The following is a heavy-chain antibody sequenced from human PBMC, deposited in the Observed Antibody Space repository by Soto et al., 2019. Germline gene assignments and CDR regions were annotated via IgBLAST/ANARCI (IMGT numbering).Heavy chain of an antibody. D-gene: IGHD6-6*01. CDR2: IIPMFGTA. CDR3: XTNIAARPSVGYYYGMDV. V-gene: IGHV1-69*06. Sequence: QVHLVQSGAEVKKPGSSVKVSCKASGGTFSSYSISWVRQATGQGLEWMGGIIPMFGTANYLQKFQDKVTITADKSTTTAYMELSRLRSEDTAVYYCXTNIAARPSVGYYYGMDVWGQGTTVTVS. CDR1: GGTFSSYS. J-gene: IGHJ6*02.